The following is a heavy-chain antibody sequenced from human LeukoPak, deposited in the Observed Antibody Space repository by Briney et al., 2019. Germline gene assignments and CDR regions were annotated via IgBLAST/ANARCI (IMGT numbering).Heavy chain of an antibody. CDR2: IYYSGST. CDR1: GYSISSGYY. V-gene: IGHV4-61*01. CDR3: ARTSEVYAFDI. Sequence: PSETLSLTCTVSGYSISSGYYWSWIRQPPGKGLEWIGYIYYSGSTNYNPSLKSRVTISVDTSKNQFSLKLSSVTAADTAVYYCARTSEVYAFDIWGQGTMVTVSS. J-gene: IGHJ3*02.